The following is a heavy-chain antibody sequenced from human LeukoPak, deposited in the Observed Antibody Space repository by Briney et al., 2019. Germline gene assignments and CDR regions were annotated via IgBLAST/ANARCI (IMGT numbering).Heavy chain of an antibody. J-gene: IGHJ2*01. V-gene: IGHV3-21*01. D-gene: IGHD1-26*01. CDR1: GFTFSSYS. CDR2: ISSSSSYI. Sequence: SGGSLRLSCAASGFTFSSYSMNWVRQAPGKGLEWVSSISSSSSYIYYADSVKGRFTISRDNAKNSLYLQMNSLRAEDTAVYYCAREGWGYFDLWGRGTLVTVSS. CDR3: AREGWGYFDL.